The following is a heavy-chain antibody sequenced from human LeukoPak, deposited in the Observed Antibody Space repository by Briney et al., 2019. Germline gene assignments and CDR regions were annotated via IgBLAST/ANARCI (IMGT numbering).Heavy chain of an antibody. CDR3: AKVLYGSGWYADY. D-gene: IGHD6-19*01. V-gene: IGHV3-23*01. CDR1: GFTFSSYA. CDR2: ISGSGGST. J-gene: IGHJ4*02. Sequence: PGGSPRLSCAASGFTFSSYAMSWVRQAPGKGLEWVSAISGSGGSTYYADSVKGRFTISRDNSKNTLYLQMNSLRAEDTAVYYCAKVLYGSGWYADYWGQGTLVTVSS.